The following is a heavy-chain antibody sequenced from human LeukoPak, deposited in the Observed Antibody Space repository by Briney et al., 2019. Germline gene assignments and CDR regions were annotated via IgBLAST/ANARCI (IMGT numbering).Heavy chain of an antibody. V-gene: IGHV1-2*02. Sequence: GASVKVSCKASGYTFTGYYMHWVRQAPGQGLEWMGWINPNSGGTNYAQKFQGRVTMTRDTSISTAYMELSRLRSDDTAVYYCARGSEEWELKPGDWFDRWGQGTLVTVSS. D-gene: IGHD1-26*01. CDR1: GYTFTGYY. J-gene: IGHJ5*02. CDR2: INPNSGGT. CDR3: ARGSEEWELKPGDWFDR.